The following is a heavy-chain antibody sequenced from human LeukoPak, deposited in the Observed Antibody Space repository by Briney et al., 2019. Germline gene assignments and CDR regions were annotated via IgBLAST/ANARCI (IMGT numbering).Heavy chain of an antibody. D-gene: IGHD5-24*01. CDR2: IIPILGIA. V-gene: IGHV1-69*10. CDR3: ARGPRRDGYTE. Sequence: ASVKVSCKASGCTFISYAISWVRQAPGQGLEWMGWIIPILGIANYAQKFQGRVTITADKSTSTAYMELSSLRSEDTAVYYCARGPRRDGYTEWGQGTLVTVSS. J-gene: IGHJ4*02. CDR1: GCTFISYA.